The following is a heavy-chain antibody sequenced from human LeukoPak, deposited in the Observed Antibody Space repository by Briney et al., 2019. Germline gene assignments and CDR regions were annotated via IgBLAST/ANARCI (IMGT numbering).Heavy chain of an antibody. CDR1: GGSMSSSDNY. Sequence: SETLSLTCTVSGGSMSSSDNYGRWIRQPAGKGLEWIGRIYTSGSTTYNPSLRSRVTISLDTSKDQLSLTVTSVTAADTAVYYCARVFCSGGNCYHFDYWGQGILVTVSS. J-gene: IGHJ4*02. CDR3: ARVFCSGGNCYHFDY. V-gene: IGHV4-61*02. D-gene: IGHD2-15*01. CDR2: IYTSGST.